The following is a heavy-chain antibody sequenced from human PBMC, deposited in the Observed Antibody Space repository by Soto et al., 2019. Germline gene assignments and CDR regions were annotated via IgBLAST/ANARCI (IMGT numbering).Heavy chain of an antibody. J-gene: IGHJ4*01. V-gene: IGHV3-21*01. CDR2: ISSSSSYI. CDR1: GFTFSSYS. Sequence: EVQLVESGGGLVKPGGSLRLSCAASGFTFSSYSMNWVRQAPGKGLEWVSSISSSSSYIYYADSVKGRFTISRDNAKNSRYLQMNSLRADDTAVYYCARAIAAAGFNWGHGTLVTVSS. CDR3: ARAIAAAGFN. D-gene: IGHD6-13*01.